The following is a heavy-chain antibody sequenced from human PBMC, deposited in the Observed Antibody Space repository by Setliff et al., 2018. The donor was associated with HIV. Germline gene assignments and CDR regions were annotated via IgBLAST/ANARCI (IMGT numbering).Heavy chain of an antibody. D-gene: IGHD2-8*02. Sequence: SGPTLVNPTQTLTLTCTFSGFSLTTSGVGVGWIRQPPGKALEWLAVIHWNDANHYSPSLKTRLSITKDTSKNQMVLTMTNLDPVETATYYCVHRVVWGGLDVWGQGTTVTVSS. CDR2: IHWNDAN. J-gene: IGHJ6*02. V-gene: IGHV2-5*01. CDR1: GFSLTTSGVG. CDR3: VHRVVWGGLDV.